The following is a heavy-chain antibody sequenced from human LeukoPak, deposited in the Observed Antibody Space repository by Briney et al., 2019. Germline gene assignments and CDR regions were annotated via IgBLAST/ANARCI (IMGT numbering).Heavy chain of an antibody. CDR1: GGSISSGGYY. CDR2: IYHSGST. V-gene: IGHV4-30-2*01. CDR3: ARVSTDEWANWFDP. Sequence: SQTLSLTCTVSGGSISSGGYYWSWIRQPPGKGLEWIGYIYHSGSTYYNPSLKSRVTISVDRSKNQFSLKLSSVTAADTAVYYCARVSTDEWANWFDPWGQGTLVTVSS. D-gene: IGHD1-26*01. J-gene: IGHJ5*02.